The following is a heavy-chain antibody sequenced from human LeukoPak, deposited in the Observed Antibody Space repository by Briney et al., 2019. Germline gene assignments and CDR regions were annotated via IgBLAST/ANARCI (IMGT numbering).Heavy chain of an antibody. CDR1: GFTFSTHW. Sequence: GGSLRLFGAASGFTFSTHWMSWVRQAPGKGLEWVANIKEDGSEKYYVDSVKGRFTISRDNAKNSLYLQMNSLRAEDTAVYYCARTIRGYWGQGTLVTVSS. CDR3: ARTIRGY. V-gene: IGHV3-7*01. CDR2: IKEDGSEK. J-gene: IGHJ4*02. D-gene: IGHD3-10*01.